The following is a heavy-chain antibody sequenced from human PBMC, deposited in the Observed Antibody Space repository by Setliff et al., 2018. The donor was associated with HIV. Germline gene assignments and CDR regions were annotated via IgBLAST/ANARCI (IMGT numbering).Heavy chain of an antibody. Sequence: HPGGSLRLSCKATGFSFSLYAMSWVRQAPGKGLEWVSSISGSGRKTYYGDSVKGRFTISRDNSWDTVYLQMNSLRVEDTAVYFCARDYLYYNMYNGSPVYGMDVWGQGTTVTVSS. CDR2: ISGSGRKT. V-gene: IGHV3-23*01. CDR1: GFSFSLYA. CDR3: ARDYLYYNMYNGSPVYGMDV. J-gene: IGHJ6*02. D-gene: IGHD3-10*01.